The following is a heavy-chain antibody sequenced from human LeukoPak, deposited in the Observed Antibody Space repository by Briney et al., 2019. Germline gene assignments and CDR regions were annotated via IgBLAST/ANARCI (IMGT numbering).Heavy chain of an antibody. Sequence: SETLSLTCTVSGGSISSYYWSWIRQPPGQGLEWIGYIYYSGSTNYNPSLKSRVTISVDTSKNQFSLKLSSVTAADTAVYYCARVLYYGGNFPFDYWGQGTLVTVSS. CDR2: IYYSGST. CDR3: ARVLYYGGNFPFDY. D-gene: IGHD4-23*01. J-gene: IGHJ4*02. CDR1: GGSISSYY. V-gene: IGHV4-59*01.